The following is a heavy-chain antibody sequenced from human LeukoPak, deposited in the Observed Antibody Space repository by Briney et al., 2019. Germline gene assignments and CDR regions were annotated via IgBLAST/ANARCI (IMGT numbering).Heavy chain of an antibody. CDR2: IYHSGST. Sequence: PSGTLSLSCAVSGGSISSSNWWSWVRQPPGKGLEWIGEIYHSGSTNYNPSLKSRVTISVDTSKNQFSLKLSSVTAADTAVYYCARETAMVTTNWFDPWGQGTLVTVSS. D-gene: IGHD4-17*01. CDR1: GGSISSSNW. V-gene: IGHV4-4*02. J-gene: IGHJ5*02. CDR3: ARETAMVTTNWFDP.